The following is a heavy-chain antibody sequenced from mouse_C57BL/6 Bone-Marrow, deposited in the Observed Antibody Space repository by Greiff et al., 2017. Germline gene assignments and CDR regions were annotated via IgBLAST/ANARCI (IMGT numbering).Heavy chain of an antibody. J-gene: IGHJ4*01. D-gene: IGHD2-4*01. V-gene: IGHV1-69*01. Sequence: QVQLQQPGAELVMPGASVKLSCKASGYTFTSYWMHWVKQRPGQGLEWIGEIDPSDSYTNYNQKFKGKSTLTVDKSSSTAYMQLSSLTSEDSAVDYCARDYGTAYYAMDDWGQGTSVTVSS. CDR1: GYTFTSYW. CDR2: IDPSDSYT. CDR3: ARDYGTAYYAMDD.